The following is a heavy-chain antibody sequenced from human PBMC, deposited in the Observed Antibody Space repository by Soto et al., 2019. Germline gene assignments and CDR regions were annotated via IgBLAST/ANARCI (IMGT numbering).Heavy chain of an antibody. V-gene: IGHV4-39*01. Sequence: QLQLQESGPGLVKPSETLSLTCTVSGGSISSTGYYWGWIRQPPGKGLEWIGSIYYSGSNYSNPSLKSRGTISVNTSTNQYSLKLSSVTAADTAVYYCARLTGYNYGHLTPWGQGTLVTVSS. D-gene: IGHD5-18*01. CDR2: IYYSGSN. CDR3: ARLTGYNYGHLTP. J-gene: IGHJ5*02. CDR1: GGSISSTGYY.